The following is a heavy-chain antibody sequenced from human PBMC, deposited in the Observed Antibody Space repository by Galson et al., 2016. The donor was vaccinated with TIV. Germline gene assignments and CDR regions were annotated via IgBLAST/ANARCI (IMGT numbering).Heavy chain of an antibody. V-gene: IGHV3-74*01. D-gene: IGHD6-13*01. CDR3: EGSWFGDEFDI. CDR1: GFTFSSYW. Sequence: SLRLSCAASGFTFSSYWMHWVRQVPGKELVWVSRINTAGSVTNYADSVKGRFTISRDNDKNTVCLEMKSLRADDSAVYYCEGSWFGDEFDIWGQGTMVTVSS. J-gene: IGHJ3*02. CDR2: INTAGSVT.